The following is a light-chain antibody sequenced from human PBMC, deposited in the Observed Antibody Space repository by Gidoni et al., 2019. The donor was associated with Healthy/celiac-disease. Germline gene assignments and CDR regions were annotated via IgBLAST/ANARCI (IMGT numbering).Light chain of an antibody. Sequence: SYELPPPPSVSVSPGQTARITCPGDALPKQYAYWYQQKPGQAPVLVIYKDSERPSGIPERFSGSSSGTTVTLTISGVQAEDEADYYCQSADSSGTYVFGTGTKVTVL. CDR2: KDS. CDR3: QSADSSGTYV. J-gene: IGLJ1*01. CDR1: ALPKQY. V-gene: IGLV3-25*03.